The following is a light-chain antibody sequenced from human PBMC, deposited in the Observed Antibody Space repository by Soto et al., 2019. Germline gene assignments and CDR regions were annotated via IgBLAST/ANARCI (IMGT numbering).Light chain of an antibody. V-gene: IGKV2-28*01. CDR2: LGS. CDR3: MQSLQTPLT. J-gene: IGKJ4*01. CDR1: QNLLHTNGYNY. Sequence: DIVMTQSPLSLPVTPGEPASISCRSSQNLLHTNGYNYLDWYLQEPGQSPQLLIYLGSNRASGVPDRFSGSGSGTDFTLKISRVEAEDVGVYYCMQSLQTPLTFGGGTKVEIK.